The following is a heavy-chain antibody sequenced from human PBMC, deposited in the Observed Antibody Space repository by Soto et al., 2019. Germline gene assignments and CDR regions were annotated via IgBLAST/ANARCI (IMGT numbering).Heavy chain of an antibody. J-gene: IGHJ4*02. CDR2: INHSGST. CDR3: ARAAPWAVYYFDY. V-gene: IGHV4-34*01. CDR1: GGSFSGYY. D-gene: IGHD6-6*01. Sequence: SETLSLTCAVYGGSFSGYYWSFIRQPPGKGLEWIGEINHSGSTNYNPSLKSRVTISVDTSKNQFSLNLSSGTAADTAVYFCARAAPWAVYYFDYWGQGTLVTVS.